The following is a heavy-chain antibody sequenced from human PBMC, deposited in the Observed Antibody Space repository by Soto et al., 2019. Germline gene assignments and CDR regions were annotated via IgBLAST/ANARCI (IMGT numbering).Heavy chain of an antibody. CDR1: GFTFSSYA. D-gene: IGHD4-17*01. V-gene: IGHV3-23*01. CDR2: ISGSGGST. J-gene: IGHJ6*02. CDR3: AKVGYGDYYYYGMDV. Sequence: EVQLLESGGGLVQPGGSLRLSCTASGFTFSSYAMSWVRQAPGKGLEWVSAISGSGGSTYYADSVKGRFTISRDNSKNTLYLQMNSLRAEDTAVYYCAKVGYGDYYYYGMDVWGQGTTVTVSS.